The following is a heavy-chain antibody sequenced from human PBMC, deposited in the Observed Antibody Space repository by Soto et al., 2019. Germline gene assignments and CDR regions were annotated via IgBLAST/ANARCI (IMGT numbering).Heavy chain of an antibody. CDR1: GFASSNYE. CDR3: ARESFSASPNFFDY. J-gene: IGHJ4*02. D-gene: IGHD3-3*02. Sequence: GGSLRLSCAASGFASSNYEMNWVRQAPGKGLEWVSYISLSGSTIYYADSVKGRFTISRDDAKNSLYLQMDSLRADDTAVYYCARESFSASPNFFDYWGQGTLVTVSS. CDR2: ISLSGSTI. V-gene: IGHV3-48*03.